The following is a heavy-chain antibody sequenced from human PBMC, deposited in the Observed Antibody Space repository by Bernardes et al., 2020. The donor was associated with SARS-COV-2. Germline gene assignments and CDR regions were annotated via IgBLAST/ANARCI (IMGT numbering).Heavy chain of an antibody. D-gene: IGHD3-22*01. CDR1: GYTFTGYY. Sequence: ASVKVSCKASGYTFTGYYMHWVRQAPGQGLEWMGWINPNSGGTNYAQKFQGRVTMTRDTSISTAYMELSRLRSDDTAVYYCARGINYYDSSGQDAFDIWGQGTMVTVSS. J-gene: IGHJ3*02. CDR3: ARGINYYDSSGQDAFDI. V-gene: IGHV1-2*02. CDR2: INPNSGGT.